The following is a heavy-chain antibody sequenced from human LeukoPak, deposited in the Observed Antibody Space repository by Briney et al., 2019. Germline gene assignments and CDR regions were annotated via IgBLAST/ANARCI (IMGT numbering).Heavy chain of an antibody. J-gene: IGHJ4*02. D-gene: IGHD3-22*01. Sequence: GGSLKIPCKSSGYSFTNYWIGWARQWPGKGLEWMGIIYPGDSDTRYSPSFQGQVTISADKSISTAYLQWSSLKASDTAMYYCARSFYDSSNVDYWGQGNLVTVSS. CDR3: ARSFYDSSNVDY. CDR2: IYPGDSDT. V-gene: IGHV5-51*01. CDR1: GYSFTNYW.